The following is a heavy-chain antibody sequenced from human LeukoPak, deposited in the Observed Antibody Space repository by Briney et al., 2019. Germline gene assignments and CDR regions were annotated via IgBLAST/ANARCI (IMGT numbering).Heavy chain of an antibody. D-gene: IGHD6-13*01. J-gene: IGHJ5*02. V-gene: IGHV1-69*13. CDR3: VSSSIAAARLFDP. Sequence: AASVKVSCKASGGTFSSYAISWVRQAPGQGLEWMGGIIPIFGTANYAQKFQGRVTITADESTSTAYMELSSLRSEDTAVYYCVSSSIAAARLFDPWGQGTLVTVSS. CDR2: IIPIFGTA. CDR1: GGTFSSYA.